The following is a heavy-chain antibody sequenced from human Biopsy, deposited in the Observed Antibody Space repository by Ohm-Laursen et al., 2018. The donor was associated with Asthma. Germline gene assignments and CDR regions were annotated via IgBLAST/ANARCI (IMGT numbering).Heavy chain of an antibody. CDR1: GGSISSGGYS. CDR2: IYHSGST. CDR3: ARLKDGYNFDY. Sequence: SETLSLTCPVSGGSISSGGYSWSWIRQPPGKGLEWIGYIYHSGSTYYNPSLKSRVTISVDSSKNQFSLKLSSVPAADTAVYYCARLKDGYNFDYWGQGTLVNVSS. J-gene: IGHJ4*02. V-gene: IGHV4-30-2*01. D-gene: IGHD5-24*01.